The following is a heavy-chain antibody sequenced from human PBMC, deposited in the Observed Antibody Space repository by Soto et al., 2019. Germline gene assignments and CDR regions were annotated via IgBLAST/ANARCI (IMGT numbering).Heavy chain of an antibody. J-gene: IGHJ4*02. CDR1: GLIFSDVW. CDR2: VKTKPDDGTI. V-gene: IGHV3-15*01. D-gene: IGHD1-1*01. Sequence: GGSLRLSCAASGLIFSDVWMTWVRQAPGKGLEWVGRVKTKPDDGTIDYAAPVRGRFTISRDDSKNTLYLQMTSLTPDDTGVYYCTTSNLGVDFWGPGTLVTVSS. CDR3: TTSNLGVDF.